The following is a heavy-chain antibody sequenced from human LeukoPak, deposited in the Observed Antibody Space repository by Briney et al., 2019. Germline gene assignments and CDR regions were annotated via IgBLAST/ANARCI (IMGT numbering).Heavy chain of an antibody. CDR1: GGTFSSYA. Sequence: SVKVSCKASGGTFSSYAISWVQQAPGQGLEWMGGIIPIFGTANYAQKFQGRVTITADESTSTAYMELSSLRSEDTAVYYCAGSGVVIMDHDAFDIWGQGTMVTVSS. V-gene: IGHV1-69*13. CDR3: AGSGVVIMDHDAFDI. CDR2: IIPIFGTA. D-gene: IGHD3-3*01. J-gene: IGHJ3*02.